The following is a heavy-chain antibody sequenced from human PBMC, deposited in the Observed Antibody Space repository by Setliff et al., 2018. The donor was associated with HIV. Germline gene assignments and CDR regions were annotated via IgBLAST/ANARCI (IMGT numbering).Heavy chain of an antibody. J-gene: IGHJ4*02. CDR3: ARVGYHGSGRYSFDY. V-gene: IGHV4-61*09. CDR1: GVSITNGTFY. Sequence: SETLSLTCTVSGVSITNGTFYWNWIRQPAGKGLEWIGHIHTSGSTKYNPSLKSRVTISADTSKNQFSLNLSSVTAAETAVYYCARVGYHGSGRYSFDYWGQGTLVTVSS. D-gene: IGHD3-10*01. CDR2: IHTSGST.